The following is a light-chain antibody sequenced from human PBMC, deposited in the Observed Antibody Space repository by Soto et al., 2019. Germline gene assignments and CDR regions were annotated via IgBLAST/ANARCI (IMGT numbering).Light chain of an antibody. Sequence: QLVLTQPPSVSGAPGQRVTISCTGSSSNIGAGYDVHWYQQLPGTAPKLLIYGNSNRPSGGPDRFSGSKSGTSASLAITGLQAEDEADYYCQSYDSSLSGPRVFGTGTKLTVL. J-gene: IGLJ1*01. CDR3: QSYDSSLSGPRV. CDR1: SSNIGAGYD. V-gene: IGLV1-40*01. CDR2: GNS.